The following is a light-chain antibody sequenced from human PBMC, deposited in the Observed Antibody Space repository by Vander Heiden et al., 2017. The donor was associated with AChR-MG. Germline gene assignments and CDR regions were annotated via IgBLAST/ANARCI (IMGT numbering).Light chain of an antibody. CDR3: SSYAGSNNLGV. CDR2: EVS. Sequence: QSALTQPPSASGSPGQSVTISCTGTSSSVGGYNYVSWYQHHPGKAPKLMIYEVSKRPSGVPDRFSGSKSGNTASLTVSGLQAEDEADYYCSSYAGSNNLGVFGGGTKLTVL. CDR1: SSSVGGYNY. V-gene: IGLV2-8*01. J-gene: IGLJ2*01.